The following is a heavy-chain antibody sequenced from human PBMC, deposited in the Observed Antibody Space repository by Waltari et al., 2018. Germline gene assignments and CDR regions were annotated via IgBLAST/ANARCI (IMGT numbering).Heavy chain of an antibody. D-gene: IGHD6-19*01. V-gene: IGHV4-38-2*01. CDR1: GGSLRTGYY. J-gene: IGHJ3*02. CDR2: VSHSGST. CDR3: ASDLGGTAVATDAFDI. Sequence: QVQLQQSGPGQVTPSETLSLTCAVSGGSLRTGYYWGWIRQPLGKGLEWIGSVSHSGSTYYNPSLKSRVTISIHMSKHQFSLELRSVTAADTAVYFCASDLGGTAVATDAFDIWGQGTMVIVSS.